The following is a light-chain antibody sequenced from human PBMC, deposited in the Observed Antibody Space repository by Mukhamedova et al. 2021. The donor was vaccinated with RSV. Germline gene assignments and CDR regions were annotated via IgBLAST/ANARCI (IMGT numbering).Light chain of an antibody. CDR2: QDS. V-gene: IGLV3-1*01. J-gene: IGLJ1*01. Sequence: VLVIYQDSKRPSGIPERFSGSNSGNTATLTISGNQAVDEADYYCQAWDSSILYVFGTGTKVTVL. CDR3: QAWDSSILYV.